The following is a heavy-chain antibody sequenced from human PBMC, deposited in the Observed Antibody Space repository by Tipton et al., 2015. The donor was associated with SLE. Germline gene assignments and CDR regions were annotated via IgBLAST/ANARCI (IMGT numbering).Heavy chain of an antibody. CDR2: ISYDGSNK. V-gene: IGHV3-30-3*01. J-gene: IGHJ3*02. CDR3: AKDRAVAGTYDAFDI. CDR1: GFTFSSYA. Sequence: RSLRLSCAASGFTFSSYAMHWVRQAPGKGLEWVAVISYDGSNKYYADSVKGRFTISRDNSKNTLYLQMNSLRAEDTAVYYCAKDRAVAGTYDAFDIWGQGTMVTVSS. D-gene: IGHD6-19*01.